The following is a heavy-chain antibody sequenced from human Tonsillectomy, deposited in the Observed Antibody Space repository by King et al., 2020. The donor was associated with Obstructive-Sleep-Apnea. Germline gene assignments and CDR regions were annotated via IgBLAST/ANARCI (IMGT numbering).Heavy chain of an antibody. CDR1: GFTFSSYA. Sequence: VQLVESGGGVVQPGRSLRLSCAASGFTFSSYAMHWVRQAPGKGLEWVAVISYDGSNKYYADSVKGRFTISRDNSKNTLYLQKNSLRAEDTAVYYCARASFGGATRLDYWGQGTLVTVSS. V-gene: IGHV3-30*04. CDR3: ARASFGGATRLDY. J-gene: IGHJ4*02. D-gene: IGHD1-26*01. CDR2: ISYDGSNK.